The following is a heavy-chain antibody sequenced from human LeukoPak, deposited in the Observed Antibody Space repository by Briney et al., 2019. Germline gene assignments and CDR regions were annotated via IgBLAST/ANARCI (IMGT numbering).Heavy chain of an antibody. D-gene: IGHD3-10*01. V-gene: IGHV3-11*04. CDR1: GFTFSDYY. CDR2: ISSSGSTI. J-gene: IGHJ4*02. CDR3: ARAKPKNMVRGLIMRRESRYYFDY. Sequence: PGGSLRLSCAASGFTFSDYYMSWIRQAPGKGLEWVSYISSSGSTIYYADSVKGRFTISRDNAKNSLYPQMNSLRAEDTAVYYCARAKPKNMVRGLIMRRESRYYFDYWGQGTLVTVSS.